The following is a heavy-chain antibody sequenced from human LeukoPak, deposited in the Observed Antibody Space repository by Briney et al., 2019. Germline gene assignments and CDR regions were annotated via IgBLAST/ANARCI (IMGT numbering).Heavy chain of an antibody. Sequence: KSSQTLSLTCAISGDSVSSNSAAWSWIRQSPSRGLEWLGRTYYRSKWYNDYAVSVKSRITINPDTSKNQFSLQLNSVTPEDTAVYYCARGGNCSSTSCYNGYYYYYMDVWGKGTTVTVSS. J-gene: IGHJ6*03. CDR2: TYYRSKWYN. D-gene: IGHD2-2*02. CDR1: GDSVSSNSAA. V-gene: IGHV6-1*01. CDR3: ARGGNCSSTSCYNGYYYYYMDV.